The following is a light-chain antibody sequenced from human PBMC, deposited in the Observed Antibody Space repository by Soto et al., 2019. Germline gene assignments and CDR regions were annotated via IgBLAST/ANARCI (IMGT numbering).Light chain of an antibody. CDR1: QSISYW. CDR3: RHYNTYSPPYT. Sequence: DIQMTQSPSTLSASVRDRVTITCRASQSISYWLAWYQQKPGKAPNLLIYKASSLESGVPSRFSGSGSGTEFTLTITSLQPDDFATYYCRHYNTYSPPYTFGQGTKLEIK. V-gene: IGKV1-5*03. J-gene: IGKJ2*01. CDR2: KAS.